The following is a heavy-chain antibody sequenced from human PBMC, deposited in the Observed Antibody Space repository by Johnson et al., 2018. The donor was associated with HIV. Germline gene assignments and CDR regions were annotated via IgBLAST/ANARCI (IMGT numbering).Heavy chain of an antibody. Sequence: MLLVESGGGLVQPGGSLRLSCAASGFTVSSNYMSWVRQAPGKGLEWVSFIYSGGSTYYADSVKGRFTISRDNSKNSLYLQMNSLRAEDTAVYYCARDRGGYSYGYDSDAFDIWGQGTMVTVSS. D-gene: IGHD5-18*01. CDR3: ARDRGGYSYGYDSDAFDI. CDR1: GFTVSSNY. CDR2: IYSGGST. V-gene: IGHV3-66*01. J-gene: IGHJ3*02.